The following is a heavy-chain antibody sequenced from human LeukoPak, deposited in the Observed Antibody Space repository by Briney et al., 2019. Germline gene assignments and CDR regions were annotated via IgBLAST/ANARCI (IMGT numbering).Heavy chain of an antibody. V-gene: IGHV3-23*01. Sequence: GGSLRLSCAASGFTFSSYAMSWVRQAPGKGLEWVSAITSSGGSTFYADSVKGRFTISRDSSKNTLFLQMNSLRAEDTAVYYCARDGGYCSSTSCYFTRYGMDVWGQGTTVTVSS. J-gene: IGHJ6*02. D-gene: IGHD2-2*01. CDR3: ARDGGYCSSTSCYFTRYGMDV. CDR1: GFTFSSYA. CDR2: ITSSGGST.